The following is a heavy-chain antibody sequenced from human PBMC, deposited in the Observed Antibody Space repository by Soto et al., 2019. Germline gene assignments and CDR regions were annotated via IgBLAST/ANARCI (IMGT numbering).Heavy chain of an antibody. Sequence: QEQLVESGGGVVQPGRSLRLSCAASGFTFSSYAMHWVRQAPGKGLEWVAVISYDGSNKYYADSVKGRFTISRDNSKTLYLQMNSLRAEDTAVYYCVRDKSPYSSGWHNRHFDYWGQGTLVTVSS. CDR2: ISYDGSNK. CDR1: GFTFSSYA. CDR3: VRDKSPYSSGWHNRHFDY. V-gene: IGHV3-30-3*01. J-gene: IGHJ4*02. D-gene: IGHD6-19*01.